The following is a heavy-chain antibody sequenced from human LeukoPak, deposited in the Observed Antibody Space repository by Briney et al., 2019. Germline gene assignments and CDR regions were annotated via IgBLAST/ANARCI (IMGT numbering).Heavy chain of an antibody. CDR2: IYTSGST. Sequence: SQTLSLTCTVSGGSISSGSYCWSWIRQPAGKGLEWIGRIYTSGSTNYNPSLKSRVTISVDTSKNQFSLKLSSVTAADTAVYYCARDLAGNWNYVNAFDIRGQGTMVTVSS. CDR1: GGSISSGSYC. CDR3: ARDLAGNWNYVNAFDI. J-gene: IGHJ3*02. D-gene: IGHD1-7*01. V-gene: IGHV4-61*02.